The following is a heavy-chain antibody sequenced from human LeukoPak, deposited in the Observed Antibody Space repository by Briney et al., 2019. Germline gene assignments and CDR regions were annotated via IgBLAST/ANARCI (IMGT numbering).Heavy chain of an antibody. CDR2: IYYSGST. CDR3: ARSHCSGGSCDEYFQH. D-gene: IGHD2-15*01. J-gene: IGHJ1*01. CDR1: GGSISSGDYC. Sequence: PSETLSLTCTVSGGSISSGDYCWSWIRQPPGKGLEWIGYIYYSGSTYYNPSLKSRVTISVDTSKNQFSLKLSSVTAADTAVYYCARSHCSGGSCDEYFQHWGQGTLVTVSS. V-gene: IGHV4-30-4*01.